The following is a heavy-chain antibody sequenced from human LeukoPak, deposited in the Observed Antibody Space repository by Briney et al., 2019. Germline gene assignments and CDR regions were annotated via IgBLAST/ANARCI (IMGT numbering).Heavy chain of an antibody. CDR3: AREVVGATTYYYYYGMDV. D-gene: IGHD1-26*01. CDR1: GYTFTSYA. J-gene: IGHJ6*02. V-gene: IGHV1-3*01. CDR2: INAGNGNT. Sequence: ASVKVSCKASGYTFTSYAMHWVRQAPGQRLEWMGWINAGNGNTKYSQKFQGRVTITRDTSASTAYMELSSLRSEDTAVYYCAREVVGATTYYYYYGMDVWGQGTTVTVSS.